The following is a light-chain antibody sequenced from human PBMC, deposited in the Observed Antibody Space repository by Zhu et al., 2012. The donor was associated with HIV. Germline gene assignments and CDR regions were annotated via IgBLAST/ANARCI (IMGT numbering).Light chain of an antibody. V-gene: IGKV3-20*01. CDR1: QSLATTF. Sequence: EIVLTQSPDTLSLSPGGRAILSCRASQSLATTFLAWFQQRRGQAPRLLMYAASTRATDIPDRFSASGSGTDFTLTISRLEPEDFAVYYCLQYVNAPYTFGQGTNLEIK. CDR3: LQYVNAPYT. J-gene: IGKJ2*01. CDR2: AAS.